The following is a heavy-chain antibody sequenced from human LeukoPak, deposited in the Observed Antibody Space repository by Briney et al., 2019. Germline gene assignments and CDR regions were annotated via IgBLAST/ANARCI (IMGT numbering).Heavy chain of an antibody. J-gene: IGHJ4*02. Sequence: GGSLRLSCAASGFTFDSYAMSWVRQAPGRGLEWVSSISGSGSSTYYADSAKGRFTISRDNSKNTLYLQMDSLRIEDTAEYYCAKGNSARSGSYYGDYWGQGTLVTVSS. D-gene: IGHD1-26*01. V-gene: IGHV3-23*01. CDR3: AKGNSARSGSYYGDY. CDR2: ISGSGSST. CDR1: GFTFDSYA.